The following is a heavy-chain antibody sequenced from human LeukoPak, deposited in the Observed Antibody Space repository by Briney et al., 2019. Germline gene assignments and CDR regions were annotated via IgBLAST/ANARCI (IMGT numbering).Heavy chain of an antibody. CDR3: ARDYLSIAARPGVWFDP. CDR1: GYTFTSYG. Sequence: ASVKVSCKASGYTFTSYGISWVRQAPGQGLEGMGWISAYNGNTNYAQKLQGRVTMTTDTSTSTAYMELRSLRSDDTAVYYCARDYLSIAARPGVWFDPWGQGTLVTVSS. D-gene: IGHD6-6*01. V-gene: IGHV1-18*01. CDR2: ISAYNGNT. J-gene: IGHJ5*02.